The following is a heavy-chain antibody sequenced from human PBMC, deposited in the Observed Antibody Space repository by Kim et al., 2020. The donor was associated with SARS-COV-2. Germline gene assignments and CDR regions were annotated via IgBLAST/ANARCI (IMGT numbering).Heavy chain of an antibody. V-gene: IGHV1-18*01. Sequence: ASVKVSCKASGYTFTSYGISWVRQAPGQGLEWMGWISAYNGNTNYAQKLQGRVTMTTDTSTSTAYMELRSLRSDDTAVYYCARDERRDYYYYGMDVWGQGTTVTVSS. J-gene: IGHJ6*02. CDR1: GYTFTSYG. CDR3: ARDERRDYYYYGMDV. CDR2: ISAYNGNT.